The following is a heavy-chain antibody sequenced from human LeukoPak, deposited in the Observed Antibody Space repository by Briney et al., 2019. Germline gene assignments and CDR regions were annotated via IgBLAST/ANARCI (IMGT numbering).Heavy chain of an antibody. D-gene: IGHD1-1*01. V-gene: IGHV4-39*07. J-gene: IGHJ3*02. CDR2: IYYSGSN. CDR3: AACLLQQINVFDI. CDR1: GGSISSSSYY. Sequence: SETLSLTCTVSGGSISSSSYYWGWIRQPPGKGLEWIGSIYYSGSNYYNPPLKSRVTISVDTSKNQFSLNVSSVTAADTAVYYCAACLLQQINVFDICVQGTMDSVSS.